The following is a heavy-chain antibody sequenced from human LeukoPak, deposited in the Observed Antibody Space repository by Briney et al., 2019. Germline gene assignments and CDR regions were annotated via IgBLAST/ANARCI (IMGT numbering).Heavy chain of an antibody. CDR1: GFTFSSYS. J-gene: IGHJ4*02. CDR3: ARDDHVEMATILDY. CDR2: ISSSSSYI. D-gene: IGHD5-24*01. V-gene: IGHV3-21*01. Sequence: GGSLRLSCAASGFTFSSYSMNWVRQAPGKGLEWVSSISSSSSYIYYADSVKGRFTISRDNAKNSLYLQMNSLRAEDTAAYYCARDDHVEMATILDYWGQGTLVTVSS.